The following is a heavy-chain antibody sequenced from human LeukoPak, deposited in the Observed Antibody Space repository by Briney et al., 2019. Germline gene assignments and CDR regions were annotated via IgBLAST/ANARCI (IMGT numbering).Heavy chain of an antibody. CDR3: ARSLSSSDPHCAF. J-gene: IGHJ4*02. CDR2: LTCYSNTF. D-gene: IGHD2-2*01. V-gene: IGHV3-48*01. CDR1: GFTFSSYS. Sequence: GGSLRLSCEVSGFTFSSYSRTWVRQVPGKGLEWIAYLTCYSNTFYYADSVKGRFIISRDNARNSLFLQMNSLTVEDTAVYYCARSLSSSDPHCAFWGQGTLVTVSS.